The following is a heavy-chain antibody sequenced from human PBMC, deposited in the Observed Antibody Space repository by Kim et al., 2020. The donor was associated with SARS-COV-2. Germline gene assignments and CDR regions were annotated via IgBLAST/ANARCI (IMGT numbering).Heavy chain of an antibody. D-gene: IGHD2-2*01. Sequence: GGSLRLSCAASGFTFSSYSMNWVRQAPGKGLEWVSSISSSSSYIYYADSVKGRFTISRDNAKNSLYLQMNSLRAEDTAVYYCATIIPNCSSTSCPIFYWGQGTLVTVSS. CDR1: GFTFSSYS. J-gene: IGHJ4*02. CDR2: ISSSSSYI. V-gene: IGHV3-21*01. CDR3: ATIIPNCSSTSCPIFY.